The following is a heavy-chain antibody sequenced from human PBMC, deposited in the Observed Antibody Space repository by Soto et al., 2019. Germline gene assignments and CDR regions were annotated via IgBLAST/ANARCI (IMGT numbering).Heavy chain of an antibody. CDR2: INPNSGGT. D-gene: IGHD2-2*01. J-gene: IGHJ6*02. V-gene: IGHV1-2*04. CDR3: ASGSNQANYYYYGMDV. Sequence: ASVKVSCKASGYTFTSYGISWVRQAPGQGLEWMGWINPNSGGTNYAQKFQGWVTMTRDTSISTAYMELSRLRSDDTAVYYCASGSNQANYYYYGMDVWGQGTTVTVSS. CDR1: GYTFTSYG.